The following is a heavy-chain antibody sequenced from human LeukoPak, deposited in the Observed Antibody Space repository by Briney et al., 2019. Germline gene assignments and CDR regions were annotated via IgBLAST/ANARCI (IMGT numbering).Heavy chain of an antibody. J-gene: IGHJ3*02. CDR2: INWNGGST. CDR3: ARSSYSSGFNDAFDI. Sequence: GGSLRLSCAASGFTFDDYGMSWVRQAPGKGLEWVSGINWNGGSTGYADSVKGRFTISRDNAKNSLYLQMNSLRAEDTALYHWARSSYSSGFNDAFDIWGQGTMVTVSS. V-gene: IGHV3-20*01. D-gene: IGHD6-19*01. CDR1: GFTFDDYG.